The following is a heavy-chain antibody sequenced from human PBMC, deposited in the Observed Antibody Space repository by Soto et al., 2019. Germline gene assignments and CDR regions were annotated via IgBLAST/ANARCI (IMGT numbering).Heavy chain of an antibody. D-gene: IGHD2-2*01. J-gene: IGHJ4*02. V-gene: IGHV1-18*01. CDR2: INTLNGNT. Sequence: QVHLVQSESEVKKPGASVKVSCKTSGYTFSDYGVSWVRQAPGQGLEWMGWINTLNGNTKYEQKFQGRVTFSIDTSTRTVFLELTNLKFDDAAVYYCARGFIPENYWGQGTRVTVSS. CDR1: GYTFSDYG. CDR3: ARGFIPENY.